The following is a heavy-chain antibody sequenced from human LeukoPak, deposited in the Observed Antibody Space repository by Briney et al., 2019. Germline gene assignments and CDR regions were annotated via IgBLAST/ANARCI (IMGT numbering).Heavy chain of an antibody. CDR1: GFTFSSYW. CDR3: AGGGGWVFDY. Sequence: PGGSLTLSCAASGFTFSSYWMNCVRQAPGKGLEWVANIKQDGSETYYVDSVKGRFTISRDNAKESLYLRMNSLRAEDTAVYYCAGGGGWVFDYWGQGTLVTVSS. D-gene: IGHD6-19*01. V-gene: IGHV3-7*01. CDR2: IKQDGSET. J-gene: IGHJ4*02.